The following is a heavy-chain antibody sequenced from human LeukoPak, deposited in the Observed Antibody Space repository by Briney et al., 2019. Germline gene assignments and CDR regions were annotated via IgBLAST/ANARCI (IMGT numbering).Heavy chain of an antibody. Sequence: ASVKVSCTASGYTFTDSYIHWVRQAPGQGLEWMGWINPDSGATNYPQKFQGRVTITRDTSANTAYMELTRLRSDDTAIYYCARQPGYCSGGRCFGRRFDPWGQGTLVTVSS. D-gene: IGHD2-15*01. CDR1: GYTFTDSY. V-gene: IGHV1-2*02. J-gene: IGHJ5*02. CDR3: ARQPGYCSGGRCFGRRFDP. CDR2: INPDSGAT.